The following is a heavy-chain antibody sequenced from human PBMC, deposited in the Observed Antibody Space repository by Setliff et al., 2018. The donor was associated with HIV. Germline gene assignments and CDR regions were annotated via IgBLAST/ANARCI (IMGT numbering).Heavy chain of an antibody. D-gene: IGHD6-13*01. CDR1: GGSINSYY. V-gene: IGHV4-4*07. J-gene: IGHJ6*02. Sequence: PSETLSLTCTVSGGSINSYYWSWIRQPAGKGLEWIGRMYTSGSTNYNPSLKSRVTISVDTSKRQFSLKLSSVTAADTAVYYCAREERKAPAGSGYYYYGMDVWGQGTMVTVS. CDR3: AREERKAPAGSGYYYYGMDV. CDR2: MYTSGST.